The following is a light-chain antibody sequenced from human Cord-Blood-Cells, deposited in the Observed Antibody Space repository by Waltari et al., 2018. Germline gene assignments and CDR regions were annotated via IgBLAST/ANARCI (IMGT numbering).Light chain of an antibody. J-gene: IGKJ1*01. V-gene: IGKV3-15*01. CDR2: GAS. CDR3: QQYNNWWT. Sequence: EIVMTQSPATLSVSQGERATLSCRASQSVSSTLAWYQQKPGQAPRLLIYGASTRATSIPARFSGSGSGTEFTLTISSLQSEDFAVYYCQQYNNWWTFGQGTKVEIK. CDR1: QSVSST.